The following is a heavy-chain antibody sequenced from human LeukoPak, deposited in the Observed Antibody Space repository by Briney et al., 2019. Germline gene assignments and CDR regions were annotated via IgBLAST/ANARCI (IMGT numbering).Heavy chain of an antibody. Sequence: SETLSLTCTVSGGSISSSSYYWGWIRQPPGKGLEWIGSIYYSGSTNYNPSLKSRVTISVDTSKNQFSLKLSSVTAADTAVYYCARSLGGAYGYNYGAPLYYYYYYMDVWGKGTTVTVSS. CDR1: GGSISSSSYY. J-gene: IGHJ6*03. D-gene: IGHD5-24*01. V-gene: IGHV4-39*07. CDR3: ARSLGGAYGYNYGAPLYYYYYYMDV. CDR2: IYYSGST.